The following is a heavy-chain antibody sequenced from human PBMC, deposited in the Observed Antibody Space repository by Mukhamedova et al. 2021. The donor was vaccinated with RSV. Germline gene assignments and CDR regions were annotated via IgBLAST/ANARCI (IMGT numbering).Heavy chain of an antibody. CDR3: ARAPGGYSYGLDY. V-gene: IGHV1-18*01. CDR2: ISTNNGDT. Sequence: APGQGLEWFGWISTNNGDTNRAQTLQDRVTMTTDTSTSTAYMEVRSLRSDDTAVYYCARAPGGYSYGLDYWGQGTLVTVSS. D-gene: IGHD5-18*01. J-gene: IGHJ4*02.